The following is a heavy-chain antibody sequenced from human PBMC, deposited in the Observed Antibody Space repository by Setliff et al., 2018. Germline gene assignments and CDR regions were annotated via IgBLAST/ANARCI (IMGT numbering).Heavy chain of an antibody. V-gene: IGHV3-30*02. D-gene: IGHD1-1*01. J-gene: IGHJ4*02. CDR1: GFSFSNYA. CDR3: ARGRKYRAVYFFDY. Sequence: GGSLRLSCAASGFSFSNYAMHWVRQAPGRGLEWVAFTQFDGNDRYFADSVKGRFTISRDNSKYTLYLQMNSLRVEDSGRYYCARGRKYRAVYFFDYWGQGALVTVSS. CDR2: TQFDGNDR.